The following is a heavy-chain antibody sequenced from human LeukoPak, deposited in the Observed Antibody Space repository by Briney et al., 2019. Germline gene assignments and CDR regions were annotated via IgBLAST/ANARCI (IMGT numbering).Heavy chain of an antibody. CDR3: ARLPGAAGLDY. CDR1: GFTVSSNY. J-gene: IGHJ4*02. Sequence: GGSLRLSCAASGFTVSSNYMSWVRQAPGKGLEWVSVIYGGGSTYYADSVKGRFTISRDHSKNTLYLQLNSLSAEDTAVYYCARLPGAAGLDYWGQGTLVTVSS. V-gene: IGHV3-53*01. D-gene: IGHD6-13*01. CDR2: IYGGGST.